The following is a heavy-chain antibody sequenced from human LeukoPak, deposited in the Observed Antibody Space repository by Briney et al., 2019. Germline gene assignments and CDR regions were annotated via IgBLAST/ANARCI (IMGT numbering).Heavy chain of an antibody. Sequence: GGSLRLSCAASGFTFSSYSMNWVRKAPGKGLEWVSSISSSSSYIYYADSLKGRFTISRDGSKRTVYLQMNSLRAEDTAVYYCARGNSPMVGRYYLDLWGQGTLVTVSS. CDR2: ISSSSSYI. CDR1: GFTFSSYS. D-gene: IGHD4/OR15-4a*01. V-gene: IGHV3-21*04. CDR3: ARGNSPMVGRYYLDL. J-gene: IGHJ4*02.